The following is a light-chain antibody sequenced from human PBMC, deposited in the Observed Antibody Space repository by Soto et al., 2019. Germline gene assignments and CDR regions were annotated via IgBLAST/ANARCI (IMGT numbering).Light chain of an antibody. J-gene: IGLJ1*01. CDR2: DVS. V-gene: IGLV2-14*03. Sequence: QSVLTQPASVSGSPGQSITISCTGTSSDVGGYNSVSWYQQLPGKVPKLLIYDVSIRPSGISHRFSASKSGNTASLTISGLQAEDEGDYYCSSYTTTSTPYAFGTGTKVTVL. CDR1: SSDVGGYNS. CDR3: SSYTTTSTPYA.